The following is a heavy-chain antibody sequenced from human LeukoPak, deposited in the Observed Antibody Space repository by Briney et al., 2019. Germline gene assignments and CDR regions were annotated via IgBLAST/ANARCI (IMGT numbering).Heavy chain of an antibody. D-gene: IGHD6-13*01. J-gene: IGHJ5*02. CDR1: GGTFSSYA. CDR2: IIPIFGTA. Sequence: SVKVSCKASGGTFSSYAISWVRQAPGQGLEWMGGIIPIFGTANYAQKFQGRVTITADESTSTAYMELSSLRSEDTAVYYCAGVSWAAENWFDPWGQGTLVTVSS. V-gene: IGHV1-69*13. CDR3: AGVSWAAENWFDP.